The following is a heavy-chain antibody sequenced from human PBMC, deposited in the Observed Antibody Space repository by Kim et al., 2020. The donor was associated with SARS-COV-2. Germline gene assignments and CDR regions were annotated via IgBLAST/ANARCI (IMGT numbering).Heavy chain of an antibody. D-gene: IGHD6-19*01. Sequence: SQEFQDRVTITRDTAASTAYMELSSLRSEDTAVYYCARGRIAVAVYFDYWGQGTLVTVSS. J-gene: IGHJ4*02. CDR3: ARGRIAVAVYFDY. V-gene: IGHV1-3*01.